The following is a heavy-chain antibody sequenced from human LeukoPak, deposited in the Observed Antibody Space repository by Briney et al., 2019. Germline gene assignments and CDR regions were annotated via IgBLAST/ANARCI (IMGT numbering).Heavy chain of an antibody. CDR1: GYTFTGNY. CDR3: ARAGIPGYCTNVTCSNWLDP. CDR2: IYPSGGST. V-gene: IGHV1-46*01. J-gene: IGHJ5*02. Sequence: GASVKVSCKASGYTFTGNYMHWVRQAPGQGLEWMGIIYPSGGSTTYAQKFQGRVTMTRDMSTSTVYMELSSLRSEDTAVYYCARAGIPGYCTNVTCSNWLDPWGQGTLVTVSS. D-gene: IGHD2-8*01.